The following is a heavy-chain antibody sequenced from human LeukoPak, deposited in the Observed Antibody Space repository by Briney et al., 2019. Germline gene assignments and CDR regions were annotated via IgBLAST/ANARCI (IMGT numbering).Heavy chain of an antibody. Sequence: SETLSLTCTVPGGSISSYYWSWIRQPAGKGLEWIGRIYTSGSTNYNPSLKSRVTMSVDTSKNQFSLKLSSVTAADTAVYYCARESLLWFGELLWAFDYWGQGTLVTVSS. V-gene: IGHV4-4*07. J-gene: IGHJ4*02. CDR1: GGSISSYY. D-gene: IGHD3-10*01. CDR3: ARESLLWFGELLWAFDY. CDR2: IYTSGST.